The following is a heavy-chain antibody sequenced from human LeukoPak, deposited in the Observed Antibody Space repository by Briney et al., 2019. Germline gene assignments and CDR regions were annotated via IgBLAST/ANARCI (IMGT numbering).Heavy chain of an antibody. CDR1: GGSISSHY. CDR2: IYYSGTT. J-gene: IGHJ4*02. CDR3: ARGVYIAAAQYGY. Sequence: SETLSLTCTVSGGSISSHYWSWIRQPPGKGLEWIGYIYYSGTTNYNPSLKSRVTISVDTSKNQFSLKLSSVTAADTAVYYCARGVYIAAAQYGYWGQGTLATVSS. D-gene: IGHD6-13*01. V-gene: IGHV4-59*11.